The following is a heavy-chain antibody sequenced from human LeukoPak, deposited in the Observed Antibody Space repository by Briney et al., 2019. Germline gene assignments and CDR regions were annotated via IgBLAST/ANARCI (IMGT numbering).Heavy chain of an antibody. CDR3: AREAAGISP. V-gene: IGHV3-30*04. CDR1: GLTFRGYA. CDR2: ISFDGDNQ. J-gene: IGHJ4*02. D-gene: IGHD6-13*01. Sequence: GGSLRLSCGGSGLTFRGYAIPWVRQAPGKGLEWVAVISFDGDNQYYADSVKGRFTISRDNSKNTVFLQMNSLRVEDTAFYYCAREAAGISPWGQGTLVTVSS.